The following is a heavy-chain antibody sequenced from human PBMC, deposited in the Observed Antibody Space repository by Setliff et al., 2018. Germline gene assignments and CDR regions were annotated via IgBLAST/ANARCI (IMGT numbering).Heavy chain of an antibody. J-gene: IGHJ3*02. V-gene: IGHV3-21*01. CDR2: VSGSGVNT. Sequence: GGSLRLSCVASGFRFSSYAMNWVRQAPGKGLEWVSGVSGSGVNTFYADSVKGRFTISRDNAKNSLFLQMISLRAEDTAVYYCARGDLVTRPTNNDAFDIWGQGTMVTVSS. CDR1: GFRFSSYA. CDR3: ARGDLVTRPTNNDAFDI. D-gene: IGHD2-15*01.